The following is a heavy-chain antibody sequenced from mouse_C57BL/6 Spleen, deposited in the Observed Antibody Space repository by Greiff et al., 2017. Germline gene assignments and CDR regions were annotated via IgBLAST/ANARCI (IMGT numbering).Heavy chain of an antibody. V-gene: IGHV1-18*01. CDR3: ARRPYDDDGGDYAMDY. J-gene: IGHJ4*01. D-gene: IGHD2-4*01. CDR2: INPNNGGT. Sequence: VQLKQSGPELVKPGASVKIPCKASGYTFTDYNMDWVKQSHGKSLEWIGDINPNNGGTIYNQKFKGKATLTVDKSSSTAYMELRSLTSEDTAVYYGARRPYDDDGGDYAMDYWGQGTSVTVSS. CDR1: GYTFTDYN.